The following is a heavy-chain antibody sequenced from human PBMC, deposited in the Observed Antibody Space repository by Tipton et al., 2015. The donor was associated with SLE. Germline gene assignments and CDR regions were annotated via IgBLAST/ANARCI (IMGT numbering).Heavy chain of an antibody. CDR3: AKSQGLTLLRGEDIDY. CDR1: GFTFSDYY. V-gene: IGHV3-11*03. CDR2: ISSSSSYT. D-gene: IGHD2-15*01. Sequence: GSLRLSCAASGFTFSDYYMSWIRQAPGKGLEWVSYISSSSSYTNYADSVKGRFTISKDNSKNTLYLQMNSLRAEDTAVYYCAKSQGLTLLRGEDIDYWGQGTQATVSS. J-gene: IGHJ4*02.